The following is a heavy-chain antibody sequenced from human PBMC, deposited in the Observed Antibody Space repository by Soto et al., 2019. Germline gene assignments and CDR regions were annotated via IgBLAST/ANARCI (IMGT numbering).Heavy chain of an antibody. V-gene: IGHV2-5*02. CDR2: IYWDDDK. CDR1: GFSLSTSGVG. Sequence: SGPTLVNPTQTLTLTCTFSGFSLSTSGVGVGWIRQPPGKALEWLALIYWDDDKRYSPSPRSRLTITKDTSKNQVVLTMTNMDPVDTATYYCACCYGGSTKLDYWGQGALDIVSS. CDR3: ACCYGGSTKLDY. D-gene: IGHD2-15*01. J-gene: IGHJ4*02.